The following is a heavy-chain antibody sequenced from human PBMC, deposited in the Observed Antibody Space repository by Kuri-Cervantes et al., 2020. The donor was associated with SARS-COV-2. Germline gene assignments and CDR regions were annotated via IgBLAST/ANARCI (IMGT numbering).Heavy chain of an antibody. J-gene: IGHJ4*02. V-gene: IGHV1-69*13. CDR3: ARGVEYYEYVWGSDRSGYFDY. Sequence: AVQDTCKASGGTFISYSISWVRQAPGQGREWMGGIIPIFGRANYAQKFQGRVTNTADEYTSTAYMELSSLRSEDTAVYYCARGVEYYEYVWGSDRSGYFDYWGQGTLVTVSS. CDR2: IIPIFGRA. D-gene: IGHD3-16*02. CDR1: GGTFISYS.